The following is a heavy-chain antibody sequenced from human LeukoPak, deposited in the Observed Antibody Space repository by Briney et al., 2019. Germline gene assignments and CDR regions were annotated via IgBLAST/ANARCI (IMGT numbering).Heavy chain of an antibody. CDR3: TSILPGPAEVFDY. V-gene: IGHV3-73*01. CDR1: GFTFSGSA. D-gene: IGHD3-10*01. J-gene: IGHJ4*02. CDR2: IRSKANSYAT. Sequence: GGSLRLSCAASGFTFSGSAMHWVRQASGKGLEWVGRIRSKANSYATAYAAPVKGRFTISRDDSKNTAYLQMNSLKTEDTAVYYCTSILPGPAEVFDYWGQGTLVTVSS.